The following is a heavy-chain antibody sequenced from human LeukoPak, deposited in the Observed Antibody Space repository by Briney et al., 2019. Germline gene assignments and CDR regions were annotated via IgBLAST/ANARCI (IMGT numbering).Heavy chain of an antibody. CDR2: INLNNGGT. D-gene: IGHD2-2*01. CDR1: GFTFTGYY. J-gene: IGHJ4*02. Sequence: ASVKVSCKASGFTFTGYYMNWVRQAPGQGLEWMGWINLNNGGTNFAQKFQGRVTITRDTSASTAYMELSSLRSEDTAVYYCAREGCSSTSCYDYWGQGTLVTVSS. V-gene: IGHV1-2*02. CDR3: AREGCSSTSCYDY.